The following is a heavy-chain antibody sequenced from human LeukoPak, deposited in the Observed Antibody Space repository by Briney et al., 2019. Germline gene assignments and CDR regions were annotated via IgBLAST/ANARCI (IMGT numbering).Heavy chain of an antibody. Sequence: ASXXXSXKASGYTFTSYGISWVGQAPGQGGEGMGWISAYNGNTNYAQKLQGRVTMTTDTSTSKAYMELRSLRSDDTAVYYCARGSQYNWFDPWGQGTLVTVSS. V-gene: IGHV1-18*01. CDR1: GYTFTSYG. J-gene: IGHJ5*02. CDR2: ISAYNGNT. CDR3: ARGSQYNWFDP.